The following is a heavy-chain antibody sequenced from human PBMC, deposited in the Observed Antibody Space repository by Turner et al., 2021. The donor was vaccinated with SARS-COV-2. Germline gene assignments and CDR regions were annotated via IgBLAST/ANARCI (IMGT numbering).Heavy chain of an antibody. CDR3: ARDSTSGTYMVGWFDP. J-gene: IGHJ5*02. Sequence: EVQLVESGGGLVTPGGSLRLSCAASGFTFSRYRMNRVRQAPGEGLEWVSSISSSSSYIDYADSVKGRFTISRDNAKNSLYLQMNSLRAEDTAVYYCARDSTSGTYMVGWFDPWGQGTLVTVSS. D-gene: IGHD1-26*01. CDR2: ISSSSSYI. CDR1: GFTFSRYR. V-gene: IGHV3-21*01.